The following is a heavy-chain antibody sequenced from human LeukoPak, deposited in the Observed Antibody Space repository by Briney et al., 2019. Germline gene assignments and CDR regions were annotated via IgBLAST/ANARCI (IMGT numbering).Heavy chain of an antibody. Sequence: GGSLRLSCAASGFTFSSYSMNWVRQAPGKGLEWVSSISSSSSYIYYADSVKGRFTISRDNSKNTLYLQMNSLRVEDTAVYYCAKDSQSHAWSQFDYWGQGTLVTVS. CDR1: GFTFSSYS. CDR2: ISSSSSYI. J-gene: IGHJ4*02. D-gene: IGHD2-15*01. CDR3: AKDSQSHAWSQFDY. V-gene: IGHV3-21*04.